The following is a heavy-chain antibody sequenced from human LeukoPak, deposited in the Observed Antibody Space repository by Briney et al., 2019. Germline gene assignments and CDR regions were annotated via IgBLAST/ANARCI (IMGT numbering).Heavy chain of an antibody. CDR3: ARASYYYMDV. V-gene: IGHV4-34*01. J-gene: IGHJ6*03. Sequence: SETLSLTCAVYGGSFSDYYWSWIRQPPGKGLEWIGEINHSGSTNYNPSLKSRVTISVDMSKNQFSLKLSSVTAADTAVYYCARASYYYMDVWGKGTTVTVSS. CDR1: GGSFSDYY. CDR2: INHSGST.